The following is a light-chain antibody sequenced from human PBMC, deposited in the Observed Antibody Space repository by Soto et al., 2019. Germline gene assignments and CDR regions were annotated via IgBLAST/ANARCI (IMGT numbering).Light chain of an antibody. Sequence: DIQMTQSPSTLSASVGDRVTITCRASQSISSWLAWYQQKPGKAPNLLIYKASSLEGGVPSRFSGSGSGTEFTLTISSLQPEDVATYYCQKYNSALTFGRGTKVDIK. CDR1: QSISSW. CDR3: QKYNSALT. J-gene: IGKJ4*01. CDR2: KAS. V-gene: IGKV1-5*03.